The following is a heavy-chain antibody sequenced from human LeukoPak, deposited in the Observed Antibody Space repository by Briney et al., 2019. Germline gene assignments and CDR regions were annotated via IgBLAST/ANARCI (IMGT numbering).Heavy chain of an antibody. CDR2: IKHDESEK. V-gene: IGHV3-7*01. Sequence: GGSLRLSCAASGFSFNSDWMDWVRQAPGKGLEWVANIKHDESEKNYLDSVKGRFTISRDNAQNSLFLQMNGLRVEDTAVYYCTRRLDDWGQGTLVTVSS. CDR3: TRRLDD. J-gene: IGHJ4*02. D-gene: IGHD3-16*01. CDR1: GFSFNSDW.